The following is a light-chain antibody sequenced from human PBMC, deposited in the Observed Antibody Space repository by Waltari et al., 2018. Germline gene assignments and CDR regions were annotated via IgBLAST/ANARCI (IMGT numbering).Light chain of an antibody. CDR2: ATY. CDR3: QQSYRTPPLT. J-gene: IGKJ4*01. V-gene: IGKV1-39*01. Sequence: DIQMTQSPSSLSASVGDRVTLTSRASQNISGYFNWYQQKPGNAPKVLLYATYSLQSRVPSMFSVSGSGTDCTRTISSLQPEDWATYDCQQSYRTPPLTCGGGTKVEIK. CDR1: QNISGY.